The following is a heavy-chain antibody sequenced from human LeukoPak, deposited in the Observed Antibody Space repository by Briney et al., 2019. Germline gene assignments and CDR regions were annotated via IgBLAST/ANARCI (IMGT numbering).Heavy chain of an antibody. Sequence: GGSLRLSCAASGFTFSTYSMTWVRQAPGKGLEGISHISAASWGIKYADSVKGRFTTSRDNAKNSVFLQMSSLRPEDTAVYYCVRDLDSVAFFWGQGTLVTVSS. D-gene: IGHD1-1*01. J-gene: IGHJ4*02. V-gene: IGHV3-48*01. CDR2: ISAASWGI. CDR1: GFTFSTYS. CDR3: VRDLDSVAFF.